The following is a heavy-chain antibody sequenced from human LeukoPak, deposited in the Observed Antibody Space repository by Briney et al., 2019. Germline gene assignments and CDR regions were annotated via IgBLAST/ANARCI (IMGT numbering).Heavy chain of an antibody. CDR2: IYHSGST. V-gene: IGHV4-30-2*01. CDR3: ARELAPSPNWFDP. D-gene: IGHD3-3*02. CDR1: GGSISSGGYY. Sequence: SETLSLTCTVSGGSISSGGYYWSWIRQPPGKGLEWIGYIYHSGSTYYNPSLKSRVTISVDRSKNQFSLKLSSVTAADTAVYYCARELAPSPNWFDPWGQGTLVTVSS. J-gene: IGHJ5*02.